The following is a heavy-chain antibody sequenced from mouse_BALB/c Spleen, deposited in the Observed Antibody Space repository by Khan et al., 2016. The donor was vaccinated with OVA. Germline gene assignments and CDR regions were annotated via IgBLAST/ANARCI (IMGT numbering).Heavy chain of an antibody. CDR3: ARESITTVAMDY. CDR1: GYTFTSYW. V-gene: IGHV1-87*01. Sequence: VKLQESGAELARPGASVKLSCKASGYTFTSYWMQWVKQRPGQGLEWIGAIYPGDGDTRYTQKFKGKATLTADKSSSTAYMQLSRLASEDSAVYYCARESITTVAMDYWGQGTSVTVSS. CDR2: IYPGDGDT. J-gene: IGHJ4*01. D-gene: IGHD1-1*01.